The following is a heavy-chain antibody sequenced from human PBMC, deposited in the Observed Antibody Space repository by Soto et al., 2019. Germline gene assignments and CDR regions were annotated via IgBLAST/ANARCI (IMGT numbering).Heavy chain of an antibody. J-gene: IGHJ4*02. D-gene: IGHD2-15*01. CDR3: AKDRGRYCSGARCYLFDS. Sequence: QVQLVQSGGGVVQPGRSLTLSCAASGVTFNTYAMHWVRQAPGKGLEWVAIVSYDGSNKYYADSVKGRFTISRDNSKNTMNLKMNSVRAEDTAVYYCAKDRGRYCSGARCYLFDSWGQGTLFTVSS. V-gene: IGHV3-30*04. CDR2: VSYDGSNK. CDR1: GVTFNTYA.